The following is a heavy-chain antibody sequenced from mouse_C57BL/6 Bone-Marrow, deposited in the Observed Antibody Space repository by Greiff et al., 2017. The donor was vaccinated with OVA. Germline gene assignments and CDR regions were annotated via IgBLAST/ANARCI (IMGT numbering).Heavy chain of an antibody. CDR1: GYSITSGYY. Sequence: DVQLQESGPGLVKPSQSLSLTCSVTGYSITSGYYWNWIRQFPGNKLEWMGYISYDGSNNYNPSLKNRISITRDTSKNPFILKLNSVTTEDTATYYCASEWLLRGYDAMDYWGQGTSVTVSS. CDR2: ISYDGSN. J-gene: IGHJ4*01. V-gene: IGHV3-6*01. D-gene: IGHD2-3*01. CDR3: ASEWLLRGYDAMDY.